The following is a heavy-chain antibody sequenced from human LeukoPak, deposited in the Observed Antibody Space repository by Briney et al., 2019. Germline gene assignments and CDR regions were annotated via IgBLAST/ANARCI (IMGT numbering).Heavy chain of an antibody. Sequence: GGSLRLSCAASGFTFSSYAMSWVRQAPGKGLEWVSAISGSGGSTYYADSVKGRFTISRDNSKNTLYLQMNSLRAEDTAVYYCAKSGYDSSGYYYVGAFDYWGQGTLVTVSS. CDR1: GFTFSSYA. CDR3: AKSGYDSSGYYYVGAFDY. CDR2: ISGSGGST. D-gene: IGHD3-22*01. J-gene: IGHJ4*02. V-gene: IGHV3-23*01.